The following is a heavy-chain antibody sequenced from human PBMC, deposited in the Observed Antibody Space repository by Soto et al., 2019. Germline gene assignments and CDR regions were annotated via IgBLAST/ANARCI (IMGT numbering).Heavy chain of an antibody. CDR3: ARGRRITIFGVPNPSHGMDV. J-gene: IGHJ6*02. D-gene: IGHD3-3*01. Sequence: AASVKVSCKASGYTFTSYGISWVRQAPGQGLEWMGWISAYNGNTNYAQKLQGRVTMTTDTSTSTAYMELRSLRSDDTAVYYCARGRRITIFGVPNPSHGMDVWGQGTTVTVSS. V-gene: IGHV1-18*01. CDR2: ISAYNGNT. CDR1: GYTFTSYG.